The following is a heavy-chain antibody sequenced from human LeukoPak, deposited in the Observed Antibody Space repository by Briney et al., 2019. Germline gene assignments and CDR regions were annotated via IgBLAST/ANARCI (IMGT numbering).Heavy chain of an antibody. CDR1: VFTFSSYS. J-gene: IGHJ3*02. V-gene: IGHV3-48*01. D-gene: IGHD6-25*01. CDR2: ISSSSSTI. CDR3: ARGLAAVDAFDI. Sequence: GGSLRLSCAASVFTFSSYSMNWVRQAPGKGLEWVSYISSSSSTIYYADSVKGRFTISRDNAKNSLYLQMNSLGAEDTAVYYCARGLAAVDAFDIWGQGTMVTVSS.